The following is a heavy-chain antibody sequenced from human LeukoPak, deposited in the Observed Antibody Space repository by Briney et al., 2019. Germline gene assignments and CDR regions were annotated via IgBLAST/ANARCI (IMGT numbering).Heavy chain of an antibody. CDR2: IYYSGST. J-gene: IGHJ4*02. Sequence: PSETLSLTCTVSGGSISSSSYYWGWIRQPPGKGLEWIGSIYYSGSTYYNPSLKSRVTISVDTSKNQFSLKLSSVTAADTAVYYCASTQLGPYYYGSGSYFPCWGQGTLVTVSS. CDR1: GGSISSSSYY. V-gene: IGHV4-39*07. D-gene: IGHD3-10*01. CDR3: ASTQLGPYYYGSGSYFPC.